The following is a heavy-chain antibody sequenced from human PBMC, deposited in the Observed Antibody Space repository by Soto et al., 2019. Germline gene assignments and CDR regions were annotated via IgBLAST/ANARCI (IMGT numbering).Heavy chain of an antibody. CDR3: ARAGDYYDSSGYYTYYYGMDV. CDR2: IWYDGSNK. J-gene: IGHJ6*02. D-gene: IGHD3-22*01. CDR1: GFTFSSYG. Sequence: GGSLRLSCAASGFTFSSYGMHWVRQAPGKGLEWVAVIWYDGSNKYYADSVKGRFTISRDNSKNTLYLQMNSLRAEDTAVYYCARAGDYYDSSGYYTYYYGMDVWGQGTTVTVSS. V-gene: IGHV3-33*01.